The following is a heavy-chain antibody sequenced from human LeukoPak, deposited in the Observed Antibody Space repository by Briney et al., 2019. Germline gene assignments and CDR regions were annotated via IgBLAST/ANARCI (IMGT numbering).Heavy chain of an antibody. CDR1: GGSISSYY. CDR3: ASGYSSSWYPVGYYYYYMDV. Sequence: SETLSLTCTVSGGSISSYYWSWIRQPPGKGLEWIGYIYYSGSTNYNPSLKSRVTISVDTSKNQFSLKLSSVTAADTAVYYCASGYSSSWYPVGYYYYYMDVWGKGTTVTVSS. CDR2: IYYSGST. D-gene: IGHD6-13*01. J-gene: IGHJ6*03. V-gene: IGHV4-59*01.